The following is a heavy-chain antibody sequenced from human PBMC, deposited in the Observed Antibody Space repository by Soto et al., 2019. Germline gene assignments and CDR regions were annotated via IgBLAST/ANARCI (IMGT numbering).Heavy chain of an antibody. V-gene: IGHV3-21*01. J-gene: IGHJ4*02. D-gene: IGHD3-10*01. Sequence: GGSLRLSCAASGFTFSIYSMNCVLQAPGKGLEWVSSISSSSSYIYYADSVKGRFTISRDNAKNSLYLQMNSLRAEDTAVYYCARDPLLWDYFDYWGQGTLVTVSS. CDR3: ARDPLLWDYFDY. CDR1: GFTFSIYS. CDR2: ISSSSSYI.